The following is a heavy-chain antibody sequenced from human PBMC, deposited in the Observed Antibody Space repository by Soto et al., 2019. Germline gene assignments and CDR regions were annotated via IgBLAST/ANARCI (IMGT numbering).Heavy chain of an antibody. D-gene: IGHD3-16*02. Sequence: QVQLRESGPGLVKPSETLSLTCSVSGGSIGTYYWSWIRQPAGKGLEWIGRIHSSGSTNYNPSLRSRVTMSLDTANNQFSLKLNSVTAADTAVYYCARAKDVSPSEWGQGTLVTVSS. J-gene: IGHJ4*02. CDR3: ARAKDVSPSE. CDR1: GGSIGTYY. CDR2: IHSSGST. V-gene: IGHV4-4*07.